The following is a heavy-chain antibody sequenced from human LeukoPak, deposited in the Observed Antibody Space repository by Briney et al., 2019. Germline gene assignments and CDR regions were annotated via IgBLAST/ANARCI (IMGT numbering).Heavy chain of an antibody. CDR3: TRRDIVATIDHFDY. J-gene: IGHJ4*02. CDR2: IRSKAYGGTT. CDR1: GFTFGDYA. D-gene: IGHD5-12*01. Sequence: GGSLRLSCTASGFTFGDYAMSWVRQAPGKGLEWVGFIRSKAYGGTTEYAASVKGRFTISRDDSKSIAYLQMDSLKTEDTAVYYCTRRDIVATIDHFDYWGQGTLVTVSS. V-gene: IGHV3-49*04.